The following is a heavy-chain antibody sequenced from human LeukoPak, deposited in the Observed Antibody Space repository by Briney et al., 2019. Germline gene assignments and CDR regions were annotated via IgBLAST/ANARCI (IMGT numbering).Heavy chain of an antibody. Sequence: GESLKISCKGSGYSFTNNWIGWVRQMPGKGLEWMGIIYPGNSDTRYSPSFQGQVIFSADKSIQTAYLQWSSLKASDTAMYYCARLGDYSSGWQYNWFDPWGQGTLVTVSS. CDR2: IYPGNSDT. CDR3: ARLGDYSSGWQYNWFDP. D-gene: IGHD6-19*01. V-gene: IGHV5-51*01. CDR1: GYSFTNNW. J-gene: IGHJ5*02.